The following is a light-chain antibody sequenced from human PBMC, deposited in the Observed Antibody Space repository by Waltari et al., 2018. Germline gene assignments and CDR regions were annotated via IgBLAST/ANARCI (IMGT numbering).Light chain of an antibody. V-gene: IGKV4-1*01. J-gene: IGKJ2*01. Sequence: DIVLTMPRASLAVSLSERATTHCEFSPSVLSSSNNKNDLGWYQQRPGQPPKLLITWASTRESGVPDRFSGSGSGTDFTLTISSLQAEDVAVYFCQQCYTFPYTFGQGTKLEIK. CDR2: WAS. CDR3: QQCYTFPYT. CDR1: PSVLSSSNNKND.